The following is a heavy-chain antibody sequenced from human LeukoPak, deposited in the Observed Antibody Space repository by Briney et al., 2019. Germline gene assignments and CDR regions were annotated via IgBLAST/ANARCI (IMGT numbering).Heavy chain of an antibody. CDR2: ISGSGDTT. CDR1: GFTFSSYA. D-gene: IGHD4-17*01. Sequence: PGGSLRLSCAASGFTFSSYAMHWVRQGPGTGLEWVSAISGSGDTTFYADSVKGRFTISRDNSKNTLFLQVNSLRVEDTAVYFCAKELTTERTPGVDSWGQGTLVTVSS. V-gene: IGHV3-23*01. J-gene: IGHJ4*02. CDR3: AKELTTERTPGVDS.